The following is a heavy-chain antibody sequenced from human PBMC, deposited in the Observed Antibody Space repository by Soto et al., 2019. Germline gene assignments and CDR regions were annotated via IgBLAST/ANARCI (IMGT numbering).Heavy chain of an antibody. D-gene: IGHD6-13*01. Sequence: QVQLVQSGAEVKKPGSSVTVSCKASGGTFSSYAISWVRQAPGHGLEWVGVITPMYGTTNFAHKFQGRVTISADKSTSTADMELRSLMSEDTAVYYCATDQVNNIAAAGQFDYWGQGTLGTVSS. CDR3: ATDQVNNIAAAGQFDY. V-gene: IGHV1-69*06. CDR2: ITPMYGTT. CDR1: GGTFSSYA. J-gene: IGHJ4*02.